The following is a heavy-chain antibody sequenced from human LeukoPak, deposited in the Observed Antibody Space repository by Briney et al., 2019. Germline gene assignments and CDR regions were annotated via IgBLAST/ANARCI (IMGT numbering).Heavy chain of an antibody. CDR1: GFTFSSYS. D-gene: IGHD6-13*01. V-gene: IGHV3-21*01. CDR2: ISSSSSYI. Sequence: GGSLRLSCAASGFTFSSYSMNWVRQAPGKGLEWVSSISSSSSYIYYADSVKGRFTISRDNAKNSLYLQMNSLRAEDTAVYYCARERLGSSSDYWAREPWSPSPQ. CDR3: ARERLGSSSDY. J-gene: IGHJ4*02.